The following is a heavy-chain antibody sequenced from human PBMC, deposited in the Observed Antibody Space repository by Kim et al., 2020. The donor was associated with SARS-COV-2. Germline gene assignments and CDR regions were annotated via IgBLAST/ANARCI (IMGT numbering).Heavy chain of an antibody. CDR3: ARAYCSSTSCYMLGGEDYYYGMDV. CDR2: IWYDGSNK. D-gene: IGHD2-2*02. CDR1: GFTFSSYG. V-gene: IGHV3-33*01. Sequence: GGSLRLSCAASGFTFSSYGMHWVRQAPGKGLEWVAVIWYDGSNKYYADSVKGRFTISRDNSKNTLYLQMNSLRAEDTAVYYCARAYCSSTSCYMLGGEDYYYGMDVWGQGTTVTVSS. J-gene: IGHJ6*02.